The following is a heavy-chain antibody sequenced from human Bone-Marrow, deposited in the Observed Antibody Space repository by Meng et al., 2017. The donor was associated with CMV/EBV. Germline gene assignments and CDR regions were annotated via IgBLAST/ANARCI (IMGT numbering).Heavy chain of an antibody. D-gene: IGHD6-19*01. CDR3: AKADHSSGWRDGVDY. J-gene: IGHJ4*02. CDR2: INWSGTST. CDR1: GFTFDDHG. Sequence: GESLKISCAASGFTFDDHGMAWARQVPGKGLEWVSGINWSGTSTGYADSVKGRVTISRDNAKNSVFLQMTSLRAEDTALYYCAKADHSSGWRDGVDYWGQGTLVTVSS. V-gene: IGHV3-20*04.